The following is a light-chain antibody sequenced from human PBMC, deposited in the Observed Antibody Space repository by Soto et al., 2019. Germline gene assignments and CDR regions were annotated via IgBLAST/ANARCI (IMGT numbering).Light chain of an antibody. Sequence: QSALTQPASVSGSPGQSITISCTGTSSDVGSYNIVSWYQQHPGKAPKLMIQEVTKRTSGVSNRFSGSKSGNTASLTISGLQAEDEADYYCFSYAGTSTFVVFGGGTKVTVL. CDR3: FSYAGTSTFVV. CDR1: SSDVGSYNI. CDR2: EVT. V-gene: IGLV2-23*02. J-gene: IGLJ2*01.